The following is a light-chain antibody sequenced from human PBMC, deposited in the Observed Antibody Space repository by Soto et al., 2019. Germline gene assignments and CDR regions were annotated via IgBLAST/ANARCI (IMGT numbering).Light chain of an antibody. CDR2: EVS. V-gene: IGLV2-14*01. J-gene: IGLJ1*01. CDR3: SSFRSGSTL. CDR1: SSDVGGYDY. Sequence: QSVLTQPASVSGSPGQSITISCTGTSSDVGGYDYVSWYQHHPGKAPKLMIYEVSNRPSGVSNRFSGSKSGNTASLTISGLQAEDEADYYCSSFRSGSTLFGTGTKLTVL.